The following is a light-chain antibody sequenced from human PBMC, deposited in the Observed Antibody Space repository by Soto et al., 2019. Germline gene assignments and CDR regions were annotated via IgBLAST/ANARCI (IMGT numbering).Light chain of an antibody. V-gene: IGLV2-14*02. CDR3: SSFTNTNSLEDWV. CDR2: EVD. J-gene: IGLJ3*02. Sequence: QSALTQPASVSGSPGQSITISCTGTSSDVGTYNLVSWYQQHPGRAPKLIIYEVDGRTSGISDRFSGSKSGNTASLTISGLQPEDEADYYCSSFTNTNSLEDWVFGGGTKLTVL. CDR1: SSDVGTYNL.